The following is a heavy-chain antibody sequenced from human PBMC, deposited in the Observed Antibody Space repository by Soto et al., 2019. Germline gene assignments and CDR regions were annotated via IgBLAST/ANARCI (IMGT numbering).Heavy chain of an antibody. D-gene: IGHD3-9*01. J-gene: IGHJ5*02. V-gene: IGHV4-39*01. CDR3: VSGTSFYDVLTGYYVDRWFDP. Sequence: PSETLSLTCSVSGDSTTSDAYYWGWIRQPPGKGLEWLGSIYYSGYTYCNPSLKSRVTISVDRSRNQFSLNLRSVTAADTAVYYCVSGTSFYDVLTGYYVDRWFDPWGQGTLVTVS. CDR2: IYYSGYT. CDR1: GDSTTSDAYY.